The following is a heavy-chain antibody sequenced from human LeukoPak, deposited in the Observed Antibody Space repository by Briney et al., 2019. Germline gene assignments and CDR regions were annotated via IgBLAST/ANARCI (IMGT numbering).Heavy chain of an antibody. CDR1: GFTFSSYG. V-gene: IGHV3-30*18. Sequence: GGSLRLSCAASGFTFSSYGMHWVRQAPGKGLEWVAVISYDGSNKYYADSVKGRFTISRDNSKNTLYLQMNSLRAEDTAVYYCAKGPFDYWGQGTLVTVS. CDR2: ISYDGSNK. J-gene: IGHJ4*02. CDR3: AKGPFDY.